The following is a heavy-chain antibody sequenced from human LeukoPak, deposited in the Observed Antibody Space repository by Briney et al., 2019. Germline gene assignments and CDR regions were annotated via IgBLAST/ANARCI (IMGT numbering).Heavy chain of an antibody. CDR3: AREWGANPNWFDP. D-gene: IGHD1-26*01. J-gene: IGHJ5*02. V-gene: IGHV4-59*01. Sequence: SETLSLTCSVSDGSTTGYYWSWIRQPPGKGLEWIGYIYYSGSTNYNPSLKSRVTISVDTSKNQFSLKLSSVTAADTAVYHCAREWGANPNWFDPWGQGTLVTVSS. CDR2: IYYSGST. CDR1: DGSTTGYY.